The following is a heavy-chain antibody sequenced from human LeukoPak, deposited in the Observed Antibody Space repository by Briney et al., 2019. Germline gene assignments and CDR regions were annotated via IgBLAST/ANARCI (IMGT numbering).Heavy chain of an antibody. D-gene: IGHD3-3*01. CDR3: ARDKPLWSGYSFDY. J-gene: IGHJ4*02. CDR1: GFTFSSYW. Sequence: TGGSLRLSCAASGFTFSSYWMSWVRQAPGKGLEWVANIKQDGSEKYYVDSVKGRFTISRDSAQNSMYLQMNSLRAEDTAVYYCARDKPLWSGYSFDYWGQGTLVTVSS. V-gene: IGHV3-7*01. CDR2: IKQDGSEK.